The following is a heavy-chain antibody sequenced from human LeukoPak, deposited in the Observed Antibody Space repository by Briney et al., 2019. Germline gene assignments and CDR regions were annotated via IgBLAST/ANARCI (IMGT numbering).Heavy chain of an antibody. Sequence: ASVKVSCKASGYTFTSYGISWVRQAPGQGLEWMGWISAYNGNTNYAQKLQGRVTMTTDTSTSTAYMELRSLRSDDTAVYYCARGPQGYCSGTSCRYWARGDYYGMDVWGQGTTVTVSS. D-gene: IGHD2-2*01. J-gene: IGHJ6*02. CDR2: ISAYNGNT. CDR3: ARGPQGYCSGTSCRYWARGDYYGMDV. CDR1: GYTFTSYG. V-gene: IGHV1-18*01.